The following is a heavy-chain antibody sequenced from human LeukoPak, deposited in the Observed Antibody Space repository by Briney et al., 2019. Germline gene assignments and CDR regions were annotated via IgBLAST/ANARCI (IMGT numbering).Heavy chain of an antibody. J-gene: IGHJ4*02. D-gene: IGHD1-26*01. V-gene: IGHV4-61*02. CDR2: IYTSGST. Sequence: SQTLSLTCTVSGGSISSGSYYWSWIRQPAGKGLEWIGRIYTSGSTNYNPSLTSRVTISVDTSKNQFSLKQSSVTAADTGVYYCARGGRGWNSYWGKGTLVTVSS. CDR3: ARGGRGWNSY. CDR1: GGSISSGSYY.